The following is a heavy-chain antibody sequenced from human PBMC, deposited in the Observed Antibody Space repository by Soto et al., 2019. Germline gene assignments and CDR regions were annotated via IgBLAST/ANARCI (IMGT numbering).Heavy chain of an antibody. D-gene: IGHD3-10*01. CDR1: GGSISSSSYY. Sequence: SETLSLTCTVSGGSISSSSYYWGWIRQPPGKGLEWIGSIYYSGSTYYNPSLKSRVTISVDTSKNQFSLKLSSVTAADTAVYYCAGRYYGSGSYYPLPYYYYYGMDVWGQGTTVTVSS. J-gene: IGHJ6*02. V-gene: IGHV4-39*01. CDR3: AGRYYGSGSYYPLPYYYYYGMDV. CDR2: IYYSGST.